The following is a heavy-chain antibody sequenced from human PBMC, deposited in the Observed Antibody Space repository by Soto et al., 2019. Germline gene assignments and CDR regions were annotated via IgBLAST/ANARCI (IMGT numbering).Heavy chain of an antibody. V-gene: IGHV3-48*03. Sequence: EVQLVESGGGLVQPGGSLRLSCAASGFTFSSYEMNWVRQAPGKGLEWVSYISSSGSTIYYADSVKGRFTISRDNAKNSLYLQMNSLRAEDTAVYYCARVRAKTNWFDPWGQGTLVTVSS. CDR3: ARVRAKTNWFDP. J-gene: IGHJ5*02. CDR2: ISSSGSTI. D-gene: IGHD5-12*01. CDR1: GFTFSSYE.